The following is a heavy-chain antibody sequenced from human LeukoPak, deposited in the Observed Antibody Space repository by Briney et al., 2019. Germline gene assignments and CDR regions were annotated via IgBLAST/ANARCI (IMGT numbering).Heavy chain of an antibody. CDR1: GGSISSYY. CDR2: IYYSGST. Sequence: PSETLSLTCTVSGGSISSYYWSWIRQPPGKGLEWIGYIYYSGSTNYNPSLKSRVTMSVDTSKNQFSLKLSSVTAADTAVYYCARDRPIVVVPAATLNDYYYGMDVWGQGTTVTVSS. CDR3: ARDRPIVVVPAATLNDYYYGMDV. V-gene: IGHV4-59*12. J-gene: IGHJ6*02. D-gene: IGHD2-2*01.